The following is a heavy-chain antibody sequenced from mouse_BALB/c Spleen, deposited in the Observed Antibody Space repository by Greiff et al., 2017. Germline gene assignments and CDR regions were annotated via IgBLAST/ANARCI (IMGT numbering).Heavy chain of an antibody. V-gene: IGHV5-17*02. CDR2: ISSGSSTI. CDR1: GFTFSSFG. J-gene: IGHJ1*01. Sequence: DVQLVESGGGLVQPGGSRKLSCAASGFTFSSFGMHWVRQAPEKGLEWVAYISSGSSTIYYADTVKGRFTISRDNPKNTLFLQMTSLRSEDTAMYYCARYQGYFDVWGAGTTVTVSS. CDR3: ARYQGYFDV.